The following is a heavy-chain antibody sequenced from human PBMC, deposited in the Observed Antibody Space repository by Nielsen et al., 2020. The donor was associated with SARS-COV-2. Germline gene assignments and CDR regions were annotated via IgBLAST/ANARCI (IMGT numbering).Heavy chain of an antibody. CDR2: IFYSGTT. D-gene: IGHD3-10*01. Sequence: SETLSLTCTVSGGSISGSGYYWGWIRQSPGKGLDWLGNIFYSGTTYYNPSLKSRVTISVDRSKNQFSLKVNSVTAADTGVYYCARSPSFFRGNFDHWGQGTLVTVSS. V-gene: IGHV4-39*01. CDR1: GGSISGSGYY. J-gene: IGHJ4*02. CDR3: ARSPSFFRGNFDH.